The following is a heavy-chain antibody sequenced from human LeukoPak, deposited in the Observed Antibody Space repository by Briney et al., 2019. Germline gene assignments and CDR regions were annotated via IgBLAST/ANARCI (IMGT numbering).Heavy chain of an antibody. Sequence: PGGSLRLSCAASGFTFDDYAMHWVRQGPGKGLEWVSGISWNSAMIAYADSVKGRFTISRDNARNTLYLQMNSLRAEDTAVYYCARGGPIYCSGDSCYPGDYWGQGTLVTVSS. CDR3: ARGGPIYCSGDSCYPGDY. CDR1: GFTFDDYA. V-gene: IGHV3-9*01. J-gene: IGHJ4*02. D-gene: IGHD2-15*01. CDR2: ISWNSAMI.